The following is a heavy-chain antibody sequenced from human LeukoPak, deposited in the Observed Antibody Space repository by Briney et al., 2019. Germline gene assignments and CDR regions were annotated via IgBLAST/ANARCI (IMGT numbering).Heavy chain of an antibody. V-gene: IGHV4-34*01. CDR1: GGSFSGYY. CDR2: INHSGST. J-gene: IGHJ6*02. D-gene: IGHD4/OR15-4a*01. Sequence: SETLSLTCAVYGGSFSGYYWSWIRQPPGKGLEWIGEINHSGSTNYNPSLKSRVTISVDTSKNQFSLKLSSVTAADTAVYCGARRRCYLPNKAEAARLGGRHYYYYGMDVWGQGTTVTVSS. CDR3: ARRRCYLPNKAEAARLGGRHYYYYGMDV.